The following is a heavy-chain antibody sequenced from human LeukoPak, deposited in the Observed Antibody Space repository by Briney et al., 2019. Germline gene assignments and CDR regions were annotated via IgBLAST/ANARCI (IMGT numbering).Heavy chain of an antibody. CDR3: ASQYKKYCSSTSCYAGYWYFDL. V-gene: IGHV4-38-2*02. Sequence: SETLSLTCTVSGYSISSGYFWGWIRQPPGKGLEWIGSIYHSGSTSYNPSLKSRVTISVDTSKNQFSLKLSSVTAADTAVYYCASQYKKYCSSTSCYAGYWYFDLWGRGTLVTVSS. CDR2: IYHSGST. J-gene: IGHJ2*01. CDR1: GYSISSGYF. D-gene: IGHD2-2*01.